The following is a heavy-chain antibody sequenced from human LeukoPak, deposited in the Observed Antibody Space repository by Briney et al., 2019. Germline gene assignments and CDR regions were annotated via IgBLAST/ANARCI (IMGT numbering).Heavy chain of an antibody. J-gene: IGHJ4*02. CDR2: ISSSGLTI. Sequence: GGSLRLSCSASGFTFNIYDMNWVRQAPGKGLEWVSYISSSGLTIYYADSVKGRFTISRDNAKNSPYLQMNSLRVEDTAVYYCARGIGATGLYFDYWGQGTLVTVSS. V-gene: IGHV3-48*03. CDR3: ARGIGATGLYFDY. CDR1: GFTFNIYD. D-gene: IGHD6-13*01.